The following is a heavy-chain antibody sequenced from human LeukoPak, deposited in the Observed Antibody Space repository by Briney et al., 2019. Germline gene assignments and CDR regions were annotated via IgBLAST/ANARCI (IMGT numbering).Heavy chain of an antibody. J-gene: IGHJ4*02. CDR3: AKDRRSRYDSSGGGFDY. V-gene: IGHV3-23*01. CDR1: GFTFSSYA. Sequence: GGSLRLSCAASGFTFSSYAMSWVRQAPGKGLDWVSAISGSGGSTYYADSVKGRFTISRDNSKNTLYLQMNSLRAEDTAVYYCAKDRRSRYDSSGGGFDYWGQGTLVTVSS. D-gene: IGHD3-22*01. CDR2: ISGSGGST.